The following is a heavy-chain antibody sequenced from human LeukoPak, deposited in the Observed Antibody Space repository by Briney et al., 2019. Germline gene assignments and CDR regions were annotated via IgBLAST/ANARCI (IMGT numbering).Heavy chain of an antibody. Sequence: PGGSLRLSCAASGFTFSSYSMNWVGQAPGKGLEWVSSISSSSYIYYADSVKGRFTISRDNAKNSLYLQMNSLRAEDTAMYYCARGWQQWLGIDYWGQGALVTVSS. CDR1: GFTFSSYS. CDR3: ARGWQQWLGIDY. CDR2: ISSSSYI. D-gene: IGHD6-19*01. J-gene: IGHJ4*02. V-gene: IGHV3-21*01.